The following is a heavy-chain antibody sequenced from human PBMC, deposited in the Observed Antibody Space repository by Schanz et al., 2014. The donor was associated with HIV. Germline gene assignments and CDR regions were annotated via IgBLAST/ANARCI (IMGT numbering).Heavy chain of an antibody. CDR2: MNAGGDT. J-gene: IGHJ4*02. CDR3: ARGLPGLDY. CDR1: GLSVRLNY. Sequence: VQLVESGGGVVQPGRSLRLSCTSPGLSVRLNYINWVRQAPGKGLEWVSVMNAGGDTFYAASVKGRFTISRDNSKNTVYLQINSLSLDDTAIYYCARGLPGLDYWGQGVLVTVSS. D-gene: IGHD2-2*01. V-gene: IGHV3-66*01.